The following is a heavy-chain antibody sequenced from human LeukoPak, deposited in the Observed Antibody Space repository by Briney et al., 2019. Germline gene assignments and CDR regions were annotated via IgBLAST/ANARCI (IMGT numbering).Heavy chain of an antibody. CDR2: IYHSGST. J-gene: IGHJ4*02. V-gene: IGHV4-38-2*01. CDR1: GFTFSSYS. CDR3: ARVYYYGSGTIWGLYFDY. Sequence: PGGSLRLSCAASGFTFSSYSMNWVRQAPGKGLEWIGSIYHSGSTYYNPSLKSRLTISVDTSKNQFSLKLSSVTAADTAVYYCARVYYYGSGTIWGLYFDYWGQGTLVTVSS. D-gene: IGHD3-10*01.